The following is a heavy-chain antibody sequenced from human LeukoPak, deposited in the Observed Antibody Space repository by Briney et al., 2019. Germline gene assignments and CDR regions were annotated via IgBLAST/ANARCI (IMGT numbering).Heavy chain of an antibody. CDR2: IYYSGST. Sequence: SETLSLTCTVSGGSISSYYWSWIRQPPGKGLEWIGYIYYSGSTNYTPSLKSRVTISVDTSKNQFSLRLSSVTAADTAVYYCARHEELLWFGDPGWFDPWGQGTLVTVSS. CDR3: ARHEELLWFGDPGWFDP. J-gene: IGHJ5*02. CDR1: GGSISSYY. V-gene: IGHV4-59*08. D-gene: IGHD3-10*01.